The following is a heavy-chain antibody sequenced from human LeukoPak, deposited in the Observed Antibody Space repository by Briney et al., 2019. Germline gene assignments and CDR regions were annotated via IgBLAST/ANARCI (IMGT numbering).Heavy chain of an antibody. J-gene: IGHJ4*02. V-gene: IGHV1-2*02. CDR1: GYTFTGYY. CDR3: ARQLGPGMRYYFDF. Sequence: WASVKVSCKASGYTFTGYYMHWVRQAPGQGLEWMGWINPNSGGTNYAQKFQGRVTMTRDTSISTAYMELSRLRSDDTAVFYCARQLGPGMRYYFDFWGQGTLLTVSS. D-gene: IGHD3-10*01. CDR2: INPNSGGT.